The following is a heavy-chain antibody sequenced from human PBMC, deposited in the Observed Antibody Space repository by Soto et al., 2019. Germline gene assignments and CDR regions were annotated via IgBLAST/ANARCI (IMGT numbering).Heavy chain of an antibody. CDR2: INPNSGGT. V-gene: IGHV1-2*02. J-gene: IGHJ6*02. D-gene: IGHD4-4*01. CDR1: GYTFTGYY. Sequence: ASVQVSCKASGYTFTGYYMHWVRQAPGQGLEWMGWINPNSGGTNYAQKFQGRVTMTRDTSISTAYMELSRLRSDDTAVYYCAREHDYSNYYYYGMDVWGQGTTVTVSS. CDR3: AREHDYSNYYYYGMDV.